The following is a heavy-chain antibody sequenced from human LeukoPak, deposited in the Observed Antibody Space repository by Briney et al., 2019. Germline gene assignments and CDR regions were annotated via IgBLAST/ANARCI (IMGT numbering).Heavy chain of an antibody. D-gene: IGHD2-15*01. Sequence: GGSLRLSCAASGFTVSSNYMSWVRQAPGKGLEWVSAISGSGGSTYYADSVKGRFTISRDNSKNTLYLQMNSLRAEDTAVYYCAKSRLGGSRNWFDPWGQGTLVTVSS. CDR2: ISGSGGST. V-gene: IGHV3-23*01. J-gene: IGHJ5*02. CDR1: GFTVSSNY. CDR3: AKSRLGGSRNWFDP.